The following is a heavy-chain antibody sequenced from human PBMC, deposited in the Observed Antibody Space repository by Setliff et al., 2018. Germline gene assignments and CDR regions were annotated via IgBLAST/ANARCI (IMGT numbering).Heavy chain of an antibody. CDR1: GYTFTSYG. Sequence: GASVKVSCKASGYTFTSYGVSWVRQAPGQGREWMGWISAYNGNINYAQKFQGRVTMTTDTYTSTANMELSSLRSDDTALYYCAREEGYYYDSTDYYYYMDVLGKGTTVTVSS. D-gene: IGHD3-22*01. CDR2: ISAYNGNI. J-gene: IGHJ6*03. V-gene: IGHV1-18*01. CDR3: AREEGYYYDSTDYYYYMDV.